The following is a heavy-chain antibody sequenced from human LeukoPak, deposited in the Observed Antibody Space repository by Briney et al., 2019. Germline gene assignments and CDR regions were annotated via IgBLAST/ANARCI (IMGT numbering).Heavy chain of an antibody. D-gene: IGHD1-26*01. CDR1: GFTVSSNY. V-gene: IGHV3-53*01. CDR3: ARVGAHRAFDI. J-gene: IGHJ3*02. CDR2: IYSGGST. Sequence: PGGSLRLSCAASGFTVSSNYMSWVRQAPGKGLEWVSVIYSGGSTYYADSVKGRFTISRDNSKNTLYLQMNSLRAEDTAVYYCARVGAHRAFDIWGQGTMVTVSS.